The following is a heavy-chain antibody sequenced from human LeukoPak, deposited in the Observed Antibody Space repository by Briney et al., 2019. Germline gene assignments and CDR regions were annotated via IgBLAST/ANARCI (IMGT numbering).Heavy chain of an antibody. J-gene: IGHJ6*02. CDR1: GFTFSSYW. V-gene: IGHV3-74*01. Sequence: PGGSLRLSCAASGFTFSSYWMSWVRQAPGKGLMWVSQINSDGSATSCADPVKGRCTISRDNAKNMLYLEMYSLRVEDTAVYFCTRDHGLDVWGQGTTVTVSS. CDR3: TRDHGLDV. CDR2: INSDGSAT.